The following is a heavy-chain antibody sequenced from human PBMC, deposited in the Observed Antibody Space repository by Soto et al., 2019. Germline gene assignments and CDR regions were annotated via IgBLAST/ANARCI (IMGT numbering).Heavy chain of an antibody. CDR2: IYYSGST. D-gene: IGHD6-6*01. J-gene: IGHJ4*02. CDR1: GGSISSGGYY. V-gene: IGHV4-31*03. CDR3: AREAHRSSSGRIT. Sequence: SETLSLTCTVSGGSISSGGYYWSWIRQHPGKGLEWIGYIYYSGSTYYNPSLKSRVTISVDTSKNQFSLKLSSVTAADTAVYYCAREAHRSSSGRITWGQGTLVTVSS.